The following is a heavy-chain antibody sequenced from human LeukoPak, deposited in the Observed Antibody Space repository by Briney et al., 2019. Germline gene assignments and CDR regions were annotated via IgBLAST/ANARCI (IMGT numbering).Heavy chain of an antibody. CDR3: ARGPNSNWSGLDF. CDR1: GFTISSYW. J-gene: IGHJ4*02. Sequence: GGSLRLSCVASGFTISSYWMHWARQLPGKGLVWVSRISPTGSTTSYADSVKGRFTVSRDNAKNTLYLQVNSLRAEDTAVYYCARGPNSNWSGLDFWGQGTLLTVSS. V-gene: IGHV3-74*01. D-gene: IGHD6-6*01. CDR2: ISPTGSTT.